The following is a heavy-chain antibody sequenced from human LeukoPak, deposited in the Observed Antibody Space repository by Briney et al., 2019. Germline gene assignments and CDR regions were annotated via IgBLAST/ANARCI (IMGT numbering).Heavy chain of an antibody. CDR2: INPNSGGT. D-gene: IGHD3-3*01. V-gene: IGHV1-2*02. CDR3: ARPIERITGAFDI. J-gene: IGHJ3*02. CDR1: GYTLTGYY. Sequence: ASVKVSCKASGYTLTGYYMHWVRQAPGQGLEWMGWINPNSGGTNYAQKFQGRVTMTRDTSISTAYMELSRLRSDDTVVYYCARPIERITGAFDIWGQGTMVTVSS.